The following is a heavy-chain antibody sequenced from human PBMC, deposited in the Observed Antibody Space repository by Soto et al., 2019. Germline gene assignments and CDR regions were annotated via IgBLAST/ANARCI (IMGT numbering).Heavy chain of an antibody. Sequence: ASVKVSCKASGYTFTGYYMHWVRQAPGQGLEWMGWINPNSGGTNYAQKFQGWVTMTRDTSISTAYMELSRLRSDDTAVYYCARDIPEGAFTIFGAKGGAPPRASSGGGMDVWGQGTTVTVSS. CDR2: INPNSGGT. J-gene: IGHJ6*02. D-gene: IGHD3-3*01. CDR3: ARDIPEGAFTIFGAKGGAPPRASSGGGMDV. V-gene: IGHV1-2*04. CDR1: GYTFTGYY.